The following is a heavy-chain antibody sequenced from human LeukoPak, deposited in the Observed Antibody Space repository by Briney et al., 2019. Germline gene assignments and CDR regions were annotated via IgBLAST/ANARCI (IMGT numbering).Heavy chain of an antibody. J-gene: IGHJ4*02. D-gene: IGHD3-22*01. CDR1: GGSISSGSYY. V-gene: IGHV4-61*02. Sequence: SETLSLTCTVSGGSISSGSYYWSWIRQPAGKGLEWIGRIYTSGSTNYNPSLKSRVAISVDTSKNQFSLKLSSVTAEDTAVYYCARDGSGSDYWGQGTLVTVSS. CDR3: ARDGSGSDY. CDR2: IYTSGST.